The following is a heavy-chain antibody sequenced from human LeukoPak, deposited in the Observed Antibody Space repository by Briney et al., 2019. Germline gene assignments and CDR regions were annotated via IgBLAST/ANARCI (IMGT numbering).Heavy chain of an antibody. Sequence: PGGSLRLSCNASGFTLSNYAMTWVRQGPRKGLEWVSAISVTGNTYHAESLKGRFTISRDNSKDTLYLQMRSLRAEDAGVYYCAKRSYSSNWYFDYWGQGTLVTVSS. J-gene: IGHJ4*02. CDR1: GFTLSNYA. CDR2: ISVTGNT. V-gene: IGHV3-23*01. D-gene: IGHD6-13*01. CDR3: AKRSYSSNWYFDY.